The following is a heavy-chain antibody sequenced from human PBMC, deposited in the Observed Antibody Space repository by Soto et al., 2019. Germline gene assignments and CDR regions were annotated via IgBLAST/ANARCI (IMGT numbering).Heavy chain of an antibody. Sequence: ASVKVSCKVSGYTLTELSMHWVRQAPGKGLEWMGGFDPEDGETIYAQKFQGRVTMTEDTSTDTAYMELSSLRPEDTAVYYCARVGAAAGHDAFDIWGQGTMVTVSS. CDR3: ARVGAAAGHDAFDI. CDR1: GYTLTELS. V-gene: IGHV1-24*01. J-gene: IGHJ3*02. D-gene: IGHD6-13*01. CDR2: FDPEDGET.